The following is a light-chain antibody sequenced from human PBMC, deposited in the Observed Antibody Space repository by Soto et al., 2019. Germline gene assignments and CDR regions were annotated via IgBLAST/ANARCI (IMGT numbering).Light chain of an antibody. CDR3: SSYTSSSTWV. Sequence: QSALTQPASVSGSPGQSITISCTGTRSDVGGYDYVSWYQHHPGKAPQVMIFDVSNRPSGVSNRFSGSKSGNTASLTISGLQAEDEADYYCSSYTSSSTWVFGGGTKVTVL. CDR1: RSDVGGYDY. J-gene: IGLJ3*02. CDR2: DVS. V-gene: IGLV2-14*03.